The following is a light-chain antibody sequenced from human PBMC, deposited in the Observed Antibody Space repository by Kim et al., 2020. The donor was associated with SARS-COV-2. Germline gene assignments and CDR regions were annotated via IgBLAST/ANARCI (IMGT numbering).Light chain of an antibody. Sequence: DIQMTQSPSSLSASVGDRVTITCRASQSISSYLNWYQQKPGKAPKLLIYAASSLQSGVPSRFSGSGSGTDFTLTISSLQPEDFATYYCQQSYSTPPTTFGGGTNVDI. CDR2: AAS. CDR1: QSISSY. J-gene: IGKJ4*01. CDR3: QQSYSTPPTT. V-gene: IGKV1-39*01.